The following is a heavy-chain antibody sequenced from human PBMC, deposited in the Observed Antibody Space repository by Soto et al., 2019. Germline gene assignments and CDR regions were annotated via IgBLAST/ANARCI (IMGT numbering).Heavy chain of an antibody. D-gene: IGHD3-22*01. CDR2: IIPIFGTA. CDR1: GGTFSSYA. Sequence: SVKVSCKASGGTFSSYAISWVRQAPGQGLEWMGGIIPIFGTANYAQKFQGRVTITADESTSTAYMELSSLRSEDTAVYYCARHYDSSGYYTWFDYWGQGTLVTVSS. V-gene: IGHV1-69*13. J-gene: IGHJ4*02. CDR3: ARHYDSSGYYTWFDY.